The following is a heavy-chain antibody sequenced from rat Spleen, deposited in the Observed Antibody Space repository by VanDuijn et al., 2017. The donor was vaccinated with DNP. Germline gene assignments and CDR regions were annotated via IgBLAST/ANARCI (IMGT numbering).Heavy chain of an antibody. V-gene: IGHV5-31*01. J-gene: IGHJ2*01. CDR1: GFTFSNYW. Sequence: EVQLVESGGDLVQPGRSLKVSCVASGFTFSNYWMAWIRQVPGKGLEWVASMTRSGGSTFYPDSVKGRFTVSRDNAKNTQYLQMDSLRSEDTATYYCARHPQTTGIPDYWGQGVMVTVSS. CDR2: MTRSGGST. CDR3: ARHPQTTGIPDY. D-gene: IGHD1-7*01.